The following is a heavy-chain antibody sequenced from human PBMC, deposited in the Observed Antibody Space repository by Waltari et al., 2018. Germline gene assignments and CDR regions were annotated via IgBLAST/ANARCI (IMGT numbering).Heavy chain of an antibody. D-gene: IGHD2-2*02. J-gene: IGHJ4*02. CDR1: NGSLSTNTYY. CDR2: IFYTGNV. V-gene: IGHV4-39*07. Sequence: QLQLQESGPGLVKPSETLSLTCNVSNGSLSTNTYYWAWLRQPPGKGLEWIGSIFYTGNVYYNPSLQSRVTMSVDTSRNQFSLKLRSVTAADTAVYYCAGRPLYTVVWHGFDYWGRGALVTVSS. CDR3: AGRPLYTVVWHGFDY.